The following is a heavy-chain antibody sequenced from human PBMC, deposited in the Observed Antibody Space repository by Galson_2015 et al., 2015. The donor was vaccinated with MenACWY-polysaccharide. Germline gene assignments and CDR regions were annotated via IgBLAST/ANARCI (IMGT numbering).Heavy chain of an antibody. CDR2: IQYDGSKK. CDR1: GLKFRGYG. V-gene: IGHV3-33*01. CDR3: AREGSRIVFHAFYF. J-gene: IGHJ3*01. Sequence: SLRLSCAASGLKFRGYGMHWVRQAPGKGLEWVAVIQYDGSKKQYIDSVKGRFTISRDNSKNTLYLEMNRLRAEDTALYYCAREGSRIVFHAFYFWGQGTMVIVSS. D-gene: IGHD3-10*02.